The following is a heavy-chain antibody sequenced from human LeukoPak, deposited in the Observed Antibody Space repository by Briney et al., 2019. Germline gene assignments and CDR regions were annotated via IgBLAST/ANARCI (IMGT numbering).Heavy chain of an antibody. CDR2: ISGYNGHP. D-gene: IGHD3-10*01. CDR3: ARDRPTYYYGSGSYRPFDY. V-gene: IGHV1-18*01. J-gene: IGHJ4*02. Sequence: ASVKVSCKASGYTFTSYGISWVRPAPGQGLEWMGWISGYNGHPNYAEKLQGRVTMTTDTSTSTAYMELRSLRSDDTAVYYCARDRPTYYYGSGSYRPFDYWGQGTLVTVSS. CDR1: GYTFTSYG.